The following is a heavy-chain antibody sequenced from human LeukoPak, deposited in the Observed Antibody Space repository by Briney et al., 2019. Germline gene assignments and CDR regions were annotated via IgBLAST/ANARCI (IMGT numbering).Heavy chain of an antibody. J-gene: IGHJ4*02. V-gene: IGHV4-59*01. CDR3: ARDPTAAGLFDY. CDR2: IYYSGST. Sequence: PSETLSLTCTVSGGSISSYYWSWIRQPPGKGLEWIGYIYYSGSTNYNPSLKSRVTTSVDTSKNQFSLKLSSVTAADTAVYYCARDPTAAGLFDYWGQGTLVTVSS. D-gene: IGHD6-13*01. CDR1: GGSISSYY.